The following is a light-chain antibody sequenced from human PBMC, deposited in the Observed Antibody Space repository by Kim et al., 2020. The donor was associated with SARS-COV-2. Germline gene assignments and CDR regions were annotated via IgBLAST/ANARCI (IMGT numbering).Light chain of an antibody. V-gene: IGKV3-20*01. CDR1: QSVSNNF. CDR2: GVS. Sequence: IVLTQSPGTLSLSPGEGATLSCRASQSVSNNFLAWYQHKPGQAPRLLIYGVSIRATDTPDRFSGSGSGTDFTLTISRLQPEDFGVYYCQQFATSLSFGGGTKVDIK. CDR3: QQFATSLS. J-gene: IGKJ4*01.